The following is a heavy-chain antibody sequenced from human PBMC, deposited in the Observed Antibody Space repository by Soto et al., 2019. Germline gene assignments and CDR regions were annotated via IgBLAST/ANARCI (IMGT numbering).Heavy chain of an antibody. Sequence: PGGSLRLSCVVSVFPFGANAMSWVRQAPGKGLEWVSGLSNTGRRTSYADSVKGRFNISRDNSENTVYLQMNSLRVEDTAVYYCATEMGATQGPFDNSGQGTLVTVSS. D-gene: IGHD1-26*01. CDR3: ATEMGATQGPFDN. V-gene: IGHV3-23*01. CDR1: VFPFGANA. CDR2: LSNTGRRT. J-gene: IGHJ4*02.